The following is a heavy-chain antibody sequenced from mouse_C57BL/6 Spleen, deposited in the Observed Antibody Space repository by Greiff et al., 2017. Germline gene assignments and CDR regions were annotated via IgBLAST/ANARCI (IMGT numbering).Heavy chain of an antibody. J-gene: IGHJ3*01. CDR1: GYTFTSYW. D-gene: IGHD2-4*01. CDR2: IHPNSGST. CDR3: ARLYDYGGFAD. Sequence: QVQLQQPGAELVKPGASVKLSCKASGYTFTSYWMHWVKQRPGQGLEWIGMIHPNSGSTNYNEKFKSKATLTVDKSSSTAYMQLSSLTSEDSAVYYCARLYDYGGFADWGQGTLVTVSA. V-gene: IGHV1-64*01.